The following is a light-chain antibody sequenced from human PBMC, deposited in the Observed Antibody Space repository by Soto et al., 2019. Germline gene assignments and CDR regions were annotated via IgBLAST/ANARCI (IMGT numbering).Light chain of an antibody. CDR3: QQYETFSGT. V-gene: IGKV1-5*01. CDR2: DAS. J-gene: IGKJ1*01. CDR1: QSVSGW. Sequence: IKMTQSPSTLSASVGDTVTVTCRASQSVSGWLAWYQQKPGEAPKLLIYDASALPRGVPSRFGGSGCGTKFTLTIAILHPDDFATYYCQQYETFSGTFGPGSKVDI.